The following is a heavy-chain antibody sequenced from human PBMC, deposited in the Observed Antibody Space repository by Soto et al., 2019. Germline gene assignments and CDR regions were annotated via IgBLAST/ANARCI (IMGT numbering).Heavy chain of an antibody. D-gene: IGHD3-10*01. J-gene: IGHJ4*01. CDR3: AKDRVLLCFGEFSLDY. CDR1: GFTFSSYG. CDR2: ISYDGSNK. V-gene: IGHV3-30*18. Sequence: QVQLVESGGGVVQPGRSLRLSCAASGFTFSSYGMHWVCQAPGKGLEWVAVISYDGSNKYYADSVKGRFTISRDKSKNTLYLQMNSLRDDDTAVYYCAKDRVLLCFGEFSLDYWGHGTMVTVTS.